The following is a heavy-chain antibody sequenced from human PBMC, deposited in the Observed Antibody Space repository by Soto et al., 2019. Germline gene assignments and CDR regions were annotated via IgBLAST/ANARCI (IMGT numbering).Heavy chain of an antibody. D-gene: IGHD6-13*01. CDR2: INAGNGNT. CDR1: GYTFTSYA. J-gene: IGHJ6*03. V-gene: IGHV1-3*01. Sequence: ASVKVSCKASGYTFTSYAMHWVRQAPGQRLEWMGWINAGNGNTKYSQKFQGRVTITRDTSASTAYMELSSLRSEDTAVYYCARARPIIAAAAAGRHYYMDVWGKGTTVTVSS. CDR3: ARARPIIAAAAAGRHYYMDV.